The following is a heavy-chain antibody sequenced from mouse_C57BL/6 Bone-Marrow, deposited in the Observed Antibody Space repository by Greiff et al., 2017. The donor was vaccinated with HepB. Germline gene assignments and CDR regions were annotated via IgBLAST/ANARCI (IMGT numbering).Heavy chain of an antibody. V-gene: IGHV5-4*03. CDR1: GFTFSSYA. Sequence: EVMLVESGGGLVKPGGSLKLSCAASGFTFSSYAMSWVRQTPEKRLEWVATISDGGSYTYYPDNVKGRFTISRDNAKNNLYLQMSHLKSEDTAMYYCARGSLLCSDYWGQGTTLTVSS. CDR2: ISDGGSYT. J-gene: IGHJ2*01. D-gene: IGHD2-1*01. CDR3: ARGSLLCSDY.